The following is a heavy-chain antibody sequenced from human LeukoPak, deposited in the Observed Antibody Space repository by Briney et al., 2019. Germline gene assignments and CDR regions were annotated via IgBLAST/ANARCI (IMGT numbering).Heavy chain of an antibody. D-gene: IGHD3/OR15-3a*01. J-gene: IGHJ6*03. V-gene: IGHV3-30-3*01. Sequence: GRSLRLSCAASGFTFSSYAMHWVRQAPGKGLEWVAVISYDGSNKYYADSVKGRFTISRDNSKNTLYLQMNSLRAEDTAVYYCAKDFRTYYYYYMDVWGKGTTVTVSS. CDR1: GFTFSSYA. CDR3: AKDFRTYYYYYMDV. CDR2: ISYDGSNK.